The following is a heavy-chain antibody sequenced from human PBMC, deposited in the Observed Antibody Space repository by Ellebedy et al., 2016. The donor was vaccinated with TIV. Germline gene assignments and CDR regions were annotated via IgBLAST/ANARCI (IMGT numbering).Heavy chain of an antibody. CDR2: IGSGGDYA. V-gene: IGHV3-11*06. CDR1: GFTFTDYY. D-gene: IGHD3-3*01. CDR3: ARNYDFWGGYPDMDV. Sequence: GGSLRLSXVASGFTFTDYYVSWIRQAPGKGLEWIARIGSGGDYANHADSVKGQFTISRDNAKNSLYLQMRSLRAEDTAVYYCARNYDFWGGYPDMDVWGQGTTVIVSS. J-gene: IGHJ6*02.